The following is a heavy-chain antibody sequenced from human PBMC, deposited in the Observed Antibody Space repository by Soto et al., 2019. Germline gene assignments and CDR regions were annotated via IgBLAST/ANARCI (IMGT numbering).Heavy chain of an antibody. J-gene: IGHJ6*03. V-gene: IGHV3-53*04. D-gene: IGHD6-13*01. CDR2: IYSGGST. CDR1: GFTVSSNY. Sequence: GGSLRLSCAASGFTVSSNYMSWVRQAPGKGLEWVSVIYSGGSTYYADSVKGRFTISRHNSKNTLYLQMNSLRAEDTAVYYCARDLAAAGTPYYYYYMDVWGKGTTVTVSS. CDR3: ARDLAAAGTPYYYYYMDV.